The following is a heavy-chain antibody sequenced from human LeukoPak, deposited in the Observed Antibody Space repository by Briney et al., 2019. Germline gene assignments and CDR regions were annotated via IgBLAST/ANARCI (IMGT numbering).Heavy chain of an antibody. CDR1: GYTFTSYG. Sequence: ASVKVSCKASGYTFTSYGISWVRQAPGQGLEWMGWISAYNGNTNYAQKLQGRVTMTTDTSTSTAYMELSRLRSDDTAVYYCARADSSSIYYYMDVWGKGTTVTVSS. D-gene: IGHD6-6*01. J-gene: IGHJ6*03. CDR2: ISAYNGNT. CDR3: ARADSSSIYYYMDV. V-gene: IGHV1-18*01.